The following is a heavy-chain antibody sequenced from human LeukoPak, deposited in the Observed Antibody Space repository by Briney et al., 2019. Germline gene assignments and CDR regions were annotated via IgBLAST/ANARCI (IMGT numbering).Heavy chain of an antibody. CDR3: ARGRFGELLYYYYGMDV. CDR2: IWYYGSKK. J-gene: IGHJ6*02. V-gene: IGHV3-33*01. CDR1: GFTFSSYG. D-gene: IGHD3-10*01. Sequence: PGGSLRLSCAASGFTFSSYGMHWVRQAPGKGLEWVAVIWYYGSKKYYADSVKGRFTISRDNWKKTLYLQMNSLRAEDTAVYYCARGRFGELLYYYYGMDVWGQGTTVTVSS.